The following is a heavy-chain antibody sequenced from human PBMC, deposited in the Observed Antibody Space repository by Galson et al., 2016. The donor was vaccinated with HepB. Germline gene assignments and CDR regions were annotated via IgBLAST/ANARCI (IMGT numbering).Heavy chain of an antibody. V-gene: IGHV3-23*01. D-gene: IGHD1-14*01. CDR3: AKGTDNGNQYYMDV. CDR2: ISGGGGGT. CDR1: GFTFSNYA. J-gene: IGHJ6*03. Sequence: SLRLSCAASGFTFSNYAMNWVRQVPGKGLEWVSGISGGGGGTYYAGSVKGRFTISRDNSKNTLYLQMNSLRAEDTAVNNCAKGTDNGNQYYMDVWGKGTTVTVSS.